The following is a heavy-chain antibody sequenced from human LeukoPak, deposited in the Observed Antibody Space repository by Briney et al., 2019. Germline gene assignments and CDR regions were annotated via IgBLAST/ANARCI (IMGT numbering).Heavy chain of an antibody. J-gene: IGHJ6*03. CDR2: ISAYNGNT. D-gene: IGHD6-13*01. CDR1: GYTFTSYG. Sequence: ASVKVSCKASGYTFTSYGISWVRQAPGQGLEWMGWISAYNGNTNYAQKLQGGVTMTTDTSTSTAYMELRSLRSDDTAVYYCARGRGDIAAAIHYYYYYYMDVWGKGTTVTVSS. V-gene: IGHV1-18*01. CDR3: ARGRGDIAAAIHYYYYYYMDV.